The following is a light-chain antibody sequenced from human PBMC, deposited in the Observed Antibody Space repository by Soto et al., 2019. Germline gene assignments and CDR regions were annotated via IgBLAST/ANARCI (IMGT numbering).Light chain of an antibody. J-gene: IGLJ1*01. CDR2: EVS. V-gene: IGLV2-14*01. Sequence: QSVLTQPASVSGSPGQSITISCTGTSSDIGGYKHVSWYQQHPGKAPKLMIYEVSNRPSGVSNRFSGSKSGNTASLTISGLQAEDEADYYCSSYTTSSTQAFGTGTKVTVL. CDR1: SSDIGGYKH. CDR3: SSYTTSSTQA.